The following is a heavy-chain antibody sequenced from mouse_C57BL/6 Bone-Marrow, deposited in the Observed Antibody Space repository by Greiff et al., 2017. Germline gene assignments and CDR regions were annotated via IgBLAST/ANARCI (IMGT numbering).Heavy chain of an antibody. CDR3: ARPSYYGSSWFAY. J-gene: IGHJ3*01. V-gene: IGHV1-52*01. CDR1: GYTFTSYW. CDR2: IDPSDSET. Sequence: QVQLQQPGAELVRPGSSVKLSCKASGYTFTSYWMHWVKQRPIQGLEWIGNIDPSDSETHYNQKFKDKATLTVDKSSSTAYMQLSSLTSEDSAVYYCARPSYYGSSWFAYWGQGTLVTVSA. D-gene: IGHD1-1*01.